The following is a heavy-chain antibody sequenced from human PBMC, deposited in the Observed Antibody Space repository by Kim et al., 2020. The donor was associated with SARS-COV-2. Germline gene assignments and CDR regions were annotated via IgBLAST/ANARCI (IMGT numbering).Heavy chain of an antibody. V-gene: IGHV3-30*04. CDR1: GFTFSSYA. Sequence: GGSLRLSCAASGFTFSSYAMHWVRQAPGKGLEWVAVISYDGSNKYYADSVKGRFTISRDNSKNTLYLQMNSLRAEDTAVYYCARDPIVVVPAAMRIGDYYYGMDVWGQGTTVTVSS. J-gene: IGHJ6*02. CDR3: ARDPIVVVPAAMRIGDYYYGMDV. CDR2: ISYDGSNK. D-gene: IGHD2-2*01.